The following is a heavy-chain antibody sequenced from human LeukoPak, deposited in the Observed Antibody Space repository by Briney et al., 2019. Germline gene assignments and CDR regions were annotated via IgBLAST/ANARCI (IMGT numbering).Heavy chain of an antibody. CDR2: IIPMFGTA. CDR1: GYTFTSYG. Sequence: GASVKVSCRASGYTFTSYGISWVRQAPGQGLEWMGGIIPMFGTANYAQKFQGRVTITTEESTSTAYMELSSLGSEDTAMYYCARVFARGGEISGSYYYYWGQGTLVTVSS. V-gene: IGHV1-69*05. J-gene: IGHJ4*02. CDR3: ARVFARGGEISGSYYYY. D-gene: IGHD1-26*01.